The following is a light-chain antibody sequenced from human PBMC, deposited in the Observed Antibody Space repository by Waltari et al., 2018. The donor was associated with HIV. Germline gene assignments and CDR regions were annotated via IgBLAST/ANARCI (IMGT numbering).Light chain of an antibody. CDR1: QTINSNY. CDR3: QLYEASPPIYT. J-gene: IGKJ2*01. CDR2: DSS. Sequence: EPVWTTSPGNLSLSSGERATLSCRASQTINSNYIAWYQHKPGLPPRLLIYDSSTRAAGIPDRFSGGGSGTDFTLTISRLEPEDFAMYFCQLYEASPPIYTFGQGTRLEV. V-gene: IGKV3-20*01.